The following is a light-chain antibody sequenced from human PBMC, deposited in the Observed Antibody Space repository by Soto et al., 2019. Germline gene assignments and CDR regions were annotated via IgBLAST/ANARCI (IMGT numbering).Light chain of an antibody. Sequence: EIVLTQSPAILSLAPGARATLSCRASPNIRTFLAWYQHKPGQAPRLLIYDASYMATGIPARFSGSGSGTDFPLIIISLEPEDFAVYYCQQLSDWNTFGQGTKLEI. CDR3: QQLSDWNT. CDR1: PNIRTF. J-gene: IGKJ2*01. CDR2: DAS. V-gene: IGKV3-11*01.